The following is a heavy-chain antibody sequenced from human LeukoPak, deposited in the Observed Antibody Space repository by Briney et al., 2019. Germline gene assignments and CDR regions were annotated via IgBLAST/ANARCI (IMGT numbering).Heavy chain of an antibody. CDR1: GGSISSGDYY. J-gene: IGHJ4*02. D-gene: IGHD3-3*01. Sequence: SETLSLTCTVSGGSISSGDYYWSWIRQPPGKGLEWIGYIYYSGSTYYNPSPKSRVTISVDTSKNQFSLKLSSVTAADTAVYYCARVAWSAQLGADYWGQGTLVTVSS. CDR3: ARVAWSAQLGADY. CDR2: IYYSGST. V-gene: IGHV4-30-4*08.